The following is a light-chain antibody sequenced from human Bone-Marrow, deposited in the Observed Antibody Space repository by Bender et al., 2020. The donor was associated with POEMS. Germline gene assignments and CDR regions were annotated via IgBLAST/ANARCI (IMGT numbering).Light chain of an antibody. CDR3: SCYTTDRPGV. CDR1: SSDVGGYSY. CDR2: DVS. V-gene: IGLV2-14*03. Sequence: QSALTQPASVSGSPGQSVTISCTGTSSDVGGYSYVSWYQHHPGKAPKLLIFDVSERPSGVSDRFSGSKSGNTASLTISGLQSEDEADYYCSCYTTDRPGVFGGGTRVTVL. J-gene: IGLJ3*02.